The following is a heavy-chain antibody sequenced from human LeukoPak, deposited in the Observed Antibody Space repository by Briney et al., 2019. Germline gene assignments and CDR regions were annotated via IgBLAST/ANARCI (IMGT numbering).Heavy chain of an antibody. Sequence: GGSLRLSCAASGFTFSSYAMHWVRQAPGKGLERVAVISYDGSNKYYADSVKGRFTISRDNSKNTLYLQMNSLRAEDTAVYYCARENDVNYYDSSGYDYWGQGTLVTVSS. CDR1: GFTFSSYA. D-gene: IGHD3-22*01. CDR2: ISYDGSNK. J-gene: IGHJ4*02. CDR3: ARENDVNYYDSSGYDY. V-gene: IGHV3-30-3*01.